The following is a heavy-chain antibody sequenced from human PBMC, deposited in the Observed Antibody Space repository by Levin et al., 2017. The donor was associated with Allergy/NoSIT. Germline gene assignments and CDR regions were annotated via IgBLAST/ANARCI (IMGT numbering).Heavy chain of an antibody. J-gene: IGHJ6*02. CDR1: GFTFRDYW. CDR2: IKTDGTQF. V-gene: IGHV3-7*01. Sequence: QPGGSLRLSCAGSGFTFRDYWMMWVRQAPGKGPEWVANIKTDGTQFFLADSVKGRFTISRDNANNVVHLQMRGLRAEDTALYYCARANVAGYNRYYNYVMGVWGQGTMVTVSS. D-gene: IGHD5-24*01. CDR3: ARANVAGYNRYYNYVMGV.